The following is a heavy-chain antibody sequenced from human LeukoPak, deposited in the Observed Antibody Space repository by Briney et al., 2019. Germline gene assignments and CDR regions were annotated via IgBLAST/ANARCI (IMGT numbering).Heavy chain of an antibody. D-gene: IGHD3-10*01. CDR1: GCTFSTYS. J-gene: IGHJ4*02. CDR2: ISSYSSTI. V-gene: IGHV3-48*02. Sequence: PWGSLSLSCAASGCTFSTYSWNWVRQAPGKGLEWLSYISSYSSTIYYADSVRGRFTTSRDNANNSLFLQMDSLRDEDTAVYYSARDRPNTGFDFDYWGRGTLVTVSS. CDR3: ARDRPNTGFDFDY.